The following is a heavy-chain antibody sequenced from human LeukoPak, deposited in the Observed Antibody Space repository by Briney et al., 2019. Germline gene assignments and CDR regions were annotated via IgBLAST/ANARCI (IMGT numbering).Heavy chain of an antibody. CDR2: IWYDGSNK. CDR3: ARGVGGSIAAPDY. Sequence: GTSLRLSCAASGFTFSSYGMHWVRQAPGKGLEWVAVIWYDGSNKYYADSVKGRFTISRDNSKNTLYLQMNSLRAEDTAVYYCARGVGGSIAAPDYWGQGTLVTVSS. J-gene: IGHJ4*02. D-gene: IGHD6-6*01. CDR1: GFTFSSYG. V-gene: IGHV3-33*08.